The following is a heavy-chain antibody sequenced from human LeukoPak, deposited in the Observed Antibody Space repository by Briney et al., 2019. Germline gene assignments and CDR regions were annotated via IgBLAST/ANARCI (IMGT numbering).Heavy chain of an antibody. Sequence: ISSSSSTIYYADSVKGRFTISRDNAKNSLYLQMNSLRAEDTAVYYCARALARLRYNWFDPWGQGTLVTVSS. D-gene: IGHD3-16*01. CDR3: ARALARLRYNWFDP. V-gene: IGHV3-48*01. CDR2: ISSSSSTI. J-gene: IGHJ5*02.